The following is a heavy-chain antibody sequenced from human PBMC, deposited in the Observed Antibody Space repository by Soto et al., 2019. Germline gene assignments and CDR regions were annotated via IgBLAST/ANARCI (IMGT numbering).Heavy chain of an antibody. CDR1: GGSISSSSYY. J-gene: IGHJ4*02. CDR2: INYSGGT. V-gene: IGHV4-39*01. D-gene: IGHD3-3*01. CDR3: ARQGYRDFWSGYYIGFDS. Sequence: QLQLQESGPGLVKPSETLSLTCTVSGGSISSSSYYWGWIRQPPGKGLEWIGSINYSGGTYYDRSLKSRVTISVDTSKNQFSLKLGSVTAADTAVYYCARQGYRDFWSGYYIGFDSWGQGTLVTVSS.